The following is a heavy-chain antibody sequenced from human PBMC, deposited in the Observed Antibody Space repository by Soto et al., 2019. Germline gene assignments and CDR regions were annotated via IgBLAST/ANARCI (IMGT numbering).Heavy chain of an antibody. CDR3: ATDICSGGSCYPYYFDY. Sequence: ASVKVSCKVSGYTLTELSMHWVRQAPGKGNERMGDFDPEDGETIYAQKFQGRVTMTEDTSTDTAYMELSSLRSGDTAVYFCATDICSGGSCYPYYFDYWGQGTLVTVSS. V-gene: IGHV1-24*01. J-gene: IGHJ4*02. CDR2: FDPEDGET. CDR1: GYTLTELS. D-gene: IGHD2-15*01.